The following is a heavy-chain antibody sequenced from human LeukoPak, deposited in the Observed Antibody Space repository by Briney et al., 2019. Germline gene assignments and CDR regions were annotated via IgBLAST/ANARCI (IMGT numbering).Heavy chain of an antibody. CDR3: ARSEGTMVRGVIITPYYFDY. CDR1: GGSISSYY. V-gene: IGHV4-59*01. D-gene: IGHD3-10*01. CDR2: TYYSGST. J-gene: IGHJ4*02. Sequence: KTSETLSLTCTVSGGSISSYYWSWIRQPPGKGLEWIGYTYYSGSTNYNPSLKSRVTISVDTSKNQFSLKLSSVTAADTAVYYCARSEGTMVRGVIITPYYFDYWGQGTLVTVSS.